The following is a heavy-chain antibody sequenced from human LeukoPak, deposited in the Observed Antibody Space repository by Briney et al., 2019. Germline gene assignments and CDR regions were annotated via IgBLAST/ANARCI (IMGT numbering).Heavy chain of an antibody. CDR2: INHSGST. CDR3: ARGEWELDY. CDR1: GGSFSGYY. V-gene: IGHV4-34*01. Sequence: SETLSLTCAVYGGSFSGYYWSWIRQPPGKGLEWIGEINHSGSTNYNPSLKSRVTISVDTSKNQFSLKLSSVTAADTAVYYCARGEWELDYWGQGTLVTVSS. J-gene: IGHJ4*02. D-gene: IGHD1-26*01.